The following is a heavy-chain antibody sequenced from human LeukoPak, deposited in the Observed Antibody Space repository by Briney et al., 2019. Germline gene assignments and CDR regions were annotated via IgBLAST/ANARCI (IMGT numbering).Heavy chain of an antibody. V-gene: IGHV3-9*01. CDR2: ISWNSGSI. D-gene: IGHD5-18*01. CDR3: AKGKGYSYGPQAYYYGMDV. CDR1: GFTFDDYA. J-gene: IGHJ6*02. Sequence: GRSLRLSCAASGFTFDDYAMHWVRQAPGKGLEWVSGISWNSGSIGYADSVKGRFTISRDNAKNSLYLQMNSLRAVDTALYYCAKGKGYSYGPQAYYYGMDVWGQGTTVTVSS.